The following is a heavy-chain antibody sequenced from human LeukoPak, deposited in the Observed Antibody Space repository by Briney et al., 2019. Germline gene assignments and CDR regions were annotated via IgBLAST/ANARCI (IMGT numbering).Heavy chain of an antibody. CDR3: AKERDCDPFDAFDI. D-gene: IGHD3/OR15-3a*01. CDR1: GFTFTSYA. CDR2: ISAGGYGT. Sequence: GGSLRLSCAASGFTFTSYAMSWVRQAPGKGLEWVSGISAGGYGTYYADSVKGRFIISRDNSKNTLYLQMSSLRAEDTAVYYCAKERDCDPFDAFDIWGQGTMVTVSS. V-gene: IGHV3-23*01. J-gene: IGHJ3*02.